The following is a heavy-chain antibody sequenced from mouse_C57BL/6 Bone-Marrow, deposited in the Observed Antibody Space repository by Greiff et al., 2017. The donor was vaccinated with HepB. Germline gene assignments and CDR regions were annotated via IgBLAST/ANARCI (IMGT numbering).Heavy chain of an antibody. CDR1: GYTFTSYW. CDR2: IDPSDSET. D-gene: IGHD2-5*01. J-gene: IGHJ1*03. CDR3: ARWGDPIVTHWYFDV. Sequence: QVQLQQPGAELVRPGSSVKLSCKASGYTFTSYWMHWVKQRPIQGLEWIGNIDPSDSETHYNQKFKDKATLTVDKSSSTAYMQLSSLTSEDSAVYYCARWGDPIVTHWYFDVWGTGTTVTVSS. V-gene: IGHV1-52*01.